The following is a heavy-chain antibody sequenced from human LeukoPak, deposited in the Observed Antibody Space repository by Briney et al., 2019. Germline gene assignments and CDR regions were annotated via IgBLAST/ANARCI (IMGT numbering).Heavy chain of an antibody. CDR3: TSLPDYYGSGKTDY. D-gene: IGHD3-10*01. Sequence: GASVKVSCKSSGYTFTNYYVHWVRQAPGQGLEWMGIINPSGGSTSYAQKFQGRVTMTRDTSTSTVYMELSSLRSEDTAVYYCTSLPDYYGSGKTDYWGQGTLVTVSS. CDR1: GYTFTNYY. V-gene: IGHV1-46*03. J-gene: IGHJ4*02. CDR2: INPSGGST.